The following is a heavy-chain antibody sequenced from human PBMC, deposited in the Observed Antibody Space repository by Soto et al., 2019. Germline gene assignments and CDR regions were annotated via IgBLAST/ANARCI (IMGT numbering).Heavy chain of an antibody. D-gene: IGHD1-26*01. V-gene: IGHV4-59*08. CDR3: ARRWGAAVDY. CDR1: GGSISSYY. J-gene: IGHJ4*02. CDR2: IYYSGST. Sequence: QVQLQESGPGLVKPSETLSLTCTVSGGSISSYYWSWIRQPPGKGLEWIGYIYYSGSTNYNPSLKSRVTISVDTSNNQSSLNLSSVTAADTAVYYCARRWGAAVDYWGQGTLVTVSS.